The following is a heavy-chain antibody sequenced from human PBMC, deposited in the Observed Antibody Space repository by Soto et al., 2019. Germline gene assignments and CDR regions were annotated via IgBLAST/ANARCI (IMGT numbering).Heavy chain of an antibody. CDR3: AKDWDSSSSGFDY. D-gene: IGHD6-6*01. J-gene: IGHJ4*02. Sequence: RLSWAASGFTFSSYCMRWGRPAPGKGLEWVAVISYDGSNKYYADSVKGRFTISRDNSKNTLYLQMNSLRAEDTAVYYCAKDWDSSSSGFDYWGQGTLVTVSS. V-gene: IGHV3-30*18. CDR2: ISYDGSNK. CDR1: GFTFSSYC.